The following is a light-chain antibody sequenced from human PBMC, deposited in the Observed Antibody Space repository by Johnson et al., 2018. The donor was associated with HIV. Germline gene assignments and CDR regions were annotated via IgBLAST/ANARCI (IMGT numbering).Light chain of an antibody. CDR1: SSNSGNNY. CDR2: ENN. Sequence: QSVLTQPPSVSAAPGQKVTISCSGSSSNSGNNYVSWYQQLPGTAPKLLIYENNKRPSGIPDRFSGSKSGTSATLGIAGLQTGDEADYFCGTWDNSLNVYVFGTGTKVTVL. J-gene: IGLJ1*01. CDR3: GTWDNSLNVYV. V-gene: IGLV1-51*02.